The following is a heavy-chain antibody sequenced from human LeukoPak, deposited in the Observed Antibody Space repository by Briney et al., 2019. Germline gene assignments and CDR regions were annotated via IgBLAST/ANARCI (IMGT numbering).Heavy chain of an antibody. CDR2: IKQDGSEK. D-gene: IGHD2-21*02. J-gene: IGHJ4*02. V-gene: IGHV3-7*01. CDR1: GFTFSRYW. CDR3: ARLKDVVTIFDY. Sequence: GGSLRLSCAASGFTFSRYWMSWVRQAPGKGLEWVANIKQDGSEKYYVDSVKGRFTISRDNTKNSLYVQMNSLRAEDTAVYFCARLKDVVTIFDYWGQGILVTVSS.